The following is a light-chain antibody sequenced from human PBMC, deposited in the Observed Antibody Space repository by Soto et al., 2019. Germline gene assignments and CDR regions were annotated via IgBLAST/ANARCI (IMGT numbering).Light chain of an antibody. CDR3: QQYEHLKT. J-gene: IGKJ1*01. Sequence: EIVMTQSPATLSVSPGERATLSCRASQSVSSKLAWYQQKPGQAPRLLIYGASTRATGIPARFSGSGSGTEFILTISSLQSEDSAVYYCQQYEHLKTFGQGTKVEIK. V-gene: IGKV3-15*01. CDR1: QSVSSK. CDR2: GAS.